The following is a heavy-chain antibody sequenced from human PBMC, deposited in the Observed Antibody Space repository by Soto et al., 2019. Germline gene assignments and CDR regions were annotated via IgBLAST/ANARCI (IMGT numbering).Heavy chain of an antibody. CDR1: GYTFTSYY. D-gene: IGHD2-2*01. Sequence: QVQLVQSGAEVKKPGASVKVSCKASGYTFTSYYMHWVRQPPGQGLEWMGTINPCGGSTSYGQNFVGRVNMTRETDTSTVYVELSRLRSEDTAVLYCARVQLLVDRCYYGMDVWGEGTTDTAS. CDR3: ARVQLLVDRCYYGMDV. J-gene: IGHJ6*02. CDR2: INPCGGST. V-gene: IGHV1-46*01.